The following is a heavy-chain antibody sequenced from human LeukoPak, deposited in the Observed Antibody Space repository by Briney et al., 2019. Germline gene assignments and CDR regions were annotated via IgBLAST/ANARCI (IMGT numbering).Heavy chain of an antibody. J-gene: IGHJ4*02. CDR1: GESFSGYY. Sequence: PSETLSLTCVVYGESFSGYYWTWIRQPPGKGLEWIGEIIDTGSTKYNSSLKSRVTISVDTSKNEFSLNLTSVTAAETAIYYCARGLASGYPPIPFDYWGQGTLVTVSS. CDR2: IIDTGST. D-gene: IGHD3-3*01. V-gene: IGHV4-34*12. CDR3: ARGLASGYPPIPFDY.